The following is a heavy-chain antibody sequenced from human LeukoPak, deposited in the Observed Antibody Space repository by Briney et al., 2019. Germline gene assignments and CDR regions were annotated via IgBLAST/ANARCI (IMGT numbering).Heavy chain of an antibody. CDR1: GVAFSGYT. CDR3: ATLSGGYRADY. J-gene: IGHJ4*02. V-gene: IGHV4-59*05. CDR2: IYYSGST. D-gene: IGHD5-18*01. Sequence: GSLRLSCKASGVAFSGYTMSWIRQPPGKGLEWIGSIYYSGSTYYNPSLKSRVTISVDTSKNQFSLKLSSVTAADTAVYYCATLSGGYRADYWGQGTLVTVSS.